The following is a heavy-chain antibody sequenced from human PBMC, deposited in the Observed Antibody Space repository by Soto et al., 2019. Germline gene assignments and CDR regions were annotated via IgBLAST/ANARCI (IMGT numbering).Heavy chain of an antibody. J-gene: IGHJ4*02. CDR1: GGTFSSYT. CDR3: AKYRGDGYERV. V-gene: IGHV1-69*02. D-gene: IGHD5-12*01. Sequence: QVQLVQSGAEVKKPGSSVKVSCKASGGTFSSYTISWVRQAPGQGLEWMGRIIPILGIANYAQKFQGRVTITADKFTSTAYMELSSLRSEDTAVYYCAKYRGDGYERVWGQGTLVTVSS. CDR2: IIPILGIA.